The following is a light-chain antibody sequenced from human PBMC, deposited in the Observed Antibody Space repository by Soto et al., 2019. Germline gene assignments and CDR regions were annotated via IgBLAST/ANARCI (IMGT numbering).Light chain of an antibody. CDR3: QQYYSTPFT. Sequence: DIVMTQSPDSLAVSLGERASINCRSNQSVLYSSNDKNYLAWHQQKPGQPPKLLIYWASSRESGVPARFSGSGSGTEFTLTISSLQAEDVAVYYCQQYYSTPFTFGPGTIVEIK. J-gene: IGKJ3*01. V-gene: IGKV4-1*01. CDR1: QSVLYSSNDKNY. CDR2: WAS.